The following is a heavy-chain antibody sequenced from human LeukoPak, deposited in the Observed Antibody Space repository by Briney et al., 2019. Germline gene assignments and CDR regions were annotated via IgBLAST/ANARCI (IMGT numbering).Heavy chain of an antibody. D-gene: IGHD3-10*01. J-gene: IGHJ6*03. CDR1: GYTLTELS. CDR2: FDPEDGET. CDR3: ARRGGAKTYYYGSGSSVDYYYYMDV. V-gene: IGHV1-24*01. Sequence: ASVKVSCKVSGYTLTELSMHWVRQAPGKGLEWMGGFDPEDGETIYAQKFQGRVTMTEDTSTDTAYMELRSLRSDDTAVYYCARRGGAKTYYYGSGSSVDYYYYMDVWGKGTTVTVSS.